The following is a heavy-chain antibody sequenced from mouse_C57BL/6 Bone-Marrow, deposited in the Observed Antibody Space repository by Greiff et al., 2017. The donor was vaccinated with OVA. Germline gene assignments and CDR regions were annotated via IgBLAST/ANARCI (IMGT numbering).Heavy chain of an antibody. CDR1: GFNIKDYY. J-gene: IGHJ4*01. Sequence: VQLQQSGAELVKPGASVKLSCTASGFNIKDYYMHWVKQRTEQGLEWIGRIDPEDGETKYAQKFQGKATITADTSSNTAYLQLRSLTSEDTAVYYCVRSTTVVGGAMDYWGQGTSVTVSS. D-gene: IGHD1-1*01. CDR3: VRSTTVVGGAMDY. CDR2: IDPEDGET. V-gene: IGHV14-2*01.